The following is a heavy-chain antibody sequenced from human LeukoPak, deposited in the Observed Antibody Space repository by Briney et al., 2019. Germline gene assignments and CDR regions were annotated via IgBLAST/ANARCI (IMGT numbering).Heavy chain of an antibody. CDR2: ISAYNGNT. V-gene: IGHV1-18*01. J-gene: IGHJ4*02. CDR3: ARDERRGSLFNY. Sequence: ASVKVSCKASGGTFSSYAISWVRQAPGQGLEWMGWISAYNGNTNYAQKLQGRVTMTTDTSTSTAYMELRSLRSDDTAVYHCARDERRGSLFNYWGQGTLVTVSS. D-gene: IGHD3-16*01. CDR1: GGTFSSYA.